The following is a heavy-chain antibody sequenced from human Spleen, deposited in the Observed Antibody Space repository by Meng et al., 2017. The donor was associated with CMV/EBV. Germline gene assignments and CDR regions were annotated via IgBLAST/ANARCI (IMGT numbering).Heavy chain of an antibody. D-gene: IGHD6-6*01. Sequence: SETLSLTCSVSGDSMNRGRYYWTWIRQHPGKGLEWIGYIYDSRSISYNPSLLSRVTLSIDTSKNQFSLRLTSVAAADTAVYYCARWGSSEYYFDYWGQGTLVTVSS. CDR1: GDSMNRGRYY. V-gene: IGHV4-31*03. CDR3: ARWGSSEYYFDY. CDR2: IYDSRSI. J-gene: IGHJ4*02.